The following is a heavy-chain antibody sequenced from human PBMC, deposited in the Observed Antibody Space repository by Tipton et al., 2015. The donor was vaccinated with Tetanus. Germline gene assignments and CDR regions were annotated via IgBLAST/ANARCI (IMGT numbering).Heavy chain of an antibody. CDR3: ARMYSTSSPFDH. D-gene: IGHD6-6*01. V-gene: IGHV5-51*01. CDR1: GYSFTSHW. Sequence: VQLVQSGADVKKPGESLKISCKASGYSFTSHWIGWVRQMPGKGLEGMGMIFPDDSDTRYSPSFQGHVTFSVDKSTSTVYLQWSSLKASDTAMYFCARMYSTSSPFDHWGQGTLVAVSS. CDR2: IFPDDSDT. J-gene: IGHJ4*02.